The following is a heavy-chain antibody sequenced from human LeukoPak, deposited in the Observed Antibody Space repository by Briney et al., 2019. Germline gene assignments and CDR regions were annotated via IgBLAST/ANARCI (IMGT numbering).Heavy chain of an antibody. CDR3: ARGGRDTGFDY. CDR1: GGSISSGSYY. D-gene: IGHD5-18*01. J-gene: IGHJ4*02. CDR2: IYYSGTT. V-gene: IGHV4-39*01. Sequence: SETLSLTRTVSGGSISSGSYYWGWIRQPPGKGLECIGSIYYSGTTYYNPSLKSRVTISVDTSKNQFSLKLTSVTAADTAVYYCARGGRDTGFDYWGQGTLVTVSS.